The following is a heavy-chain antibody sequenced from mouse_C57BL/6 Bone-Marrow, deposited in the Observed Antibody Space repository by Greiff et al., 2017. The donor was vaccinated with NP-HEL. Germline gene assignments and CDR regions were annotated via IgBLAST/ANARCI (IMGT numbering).Heavy chain of an antibody. CDR1: GYTFTSYW. CDR2: IYPGSGST. J-gene: IGHJ2*01. CDR3: ERGGQLRPFDY. Sequence: VHVMQPGAELVKPGASVKLSCKASGYTFTSYWITWVKQRPGQGLEWIGDIYPGSGSTNYHEKFKSKATLTVDTSSSTAYMQLSSLTSEDSAVYYCERGGQLRPFDYWGQGTTLTVSS. V-gene: IGHV1-55*01. D-gene: IGHD3-2*02.